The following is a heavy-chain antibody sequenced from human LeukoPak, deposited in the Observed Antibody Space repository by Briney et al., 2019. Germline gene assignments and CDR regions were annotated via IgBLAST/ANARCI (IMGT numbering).Heavy chain of an antibody. Sequence: SETLSLTCAVYGGSFSGYYWSWIRQPPGKGLEWIGEINHSGSTNYNPSLKSRVTISVDTSKNQFSLKLSSVTAADTAVYYCARLSGDLGYSSSWYDYWGQGTLVTVSS. V-gene: IGHV4-34*01. J-gene: IGHJ4*02. D-gene: IGHD6-13*01. CDR3: ARLSGDLGYSSSWYDY. CDR2: INHSGST. CDR1: GGSFSGYY.